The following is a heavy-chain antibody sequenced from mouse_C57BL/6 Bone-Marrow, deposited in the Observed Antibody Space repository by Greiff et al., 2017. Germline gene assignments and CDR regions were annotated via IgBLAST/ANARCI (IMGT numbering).Heavy chain of an antibody. V-gene: IGHV1-58*01. CDR2: IYIGNGYT. CDR1: GYTFTSYG. CDR3: ARWDDGYLDY. Sequence: VQLQQSGAELVRPGSSVKMSCKTSGYTFTSYGINWVKQRPGQGLEWIGYIYIGNGYTAYNEKFKGKATLTSDTSSSTAYMQLSSLTSEDSAIYFCARWDDGYLDYWGQGTTLTVSS. J-gene: IGHJ2*01. D-gene: IGHD2-3*01.